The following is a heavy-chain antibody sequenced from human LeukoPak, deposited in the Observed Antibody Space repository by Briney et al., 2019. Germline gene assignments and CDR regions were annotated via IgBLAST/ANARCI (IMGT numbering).Heavy chain of an antibody. J-gene: IGHJ4*02. CDR1: GYTFTNYY. CDR2: INPSGGST. CDR3: ARAPQGKPVDY. V-gene: IGHV1-46*01. Sequence: ASVTVSFKASGYTFTNYYMHWVRQAPGQGLEWMGIINPSGGSTSYAQKFQGRVTMTRDTSTSTVYMELSSLRSEDTAVYYCARAPQGKPVDYWGQGTLVTVSS. D-gene: IGHD3-10*01.